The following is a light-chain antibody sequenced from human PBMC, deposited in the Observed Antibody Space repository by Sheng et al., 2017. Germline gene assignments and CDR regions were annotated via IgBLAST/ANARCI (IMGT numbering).Light chain of an antibody. Sequence: QSALTQPASVSGSPGQSITISCTGTSSDVGGYNYVSWYRHHPGKAPKLMIYDVSSRPSGVSNRFSGSKSGNTASLAISGLQAEDEADYYCASYTSTNTLVLGGGTKLTVL. CDR3: ASYTSTNTLV. CDR2: DVS. V-gene: IGLV2-14*03. J-gene: IGLJ3*02. CDR1: SSDVGGYNY.